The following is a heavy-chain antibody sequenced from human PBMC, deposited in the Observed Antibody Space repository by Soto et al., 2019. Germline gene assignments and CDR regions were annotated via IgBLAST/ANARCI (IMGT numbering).Heavy chain of an antibody. J-gene: IGHJ6*02. CDR2: IYHSGST. V-gene: IGHV4-4*02. CDR1: GGSISSSNW. Sequence: SETLSLTCAVSGGSISSSNWWSWVRQPPGKGLEWIGEIYHSGSTNYNPSLKSRVTISVDKSMNQFSLKLSSVTAADTAVYYCARDRIVVVPAAMKPYYYYGMDVWGQGTTVTVSS. CDR3: ARDRIVVVPAAMKPYYYYGMDV. D-gene: IGHD2-2*01.